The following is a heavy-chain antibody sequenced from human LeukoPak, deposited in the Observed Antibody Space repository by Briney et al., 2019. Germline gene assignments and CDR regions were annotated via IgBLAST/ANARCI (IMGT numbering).Heavy chain of an antibody. CDR3: ASLTTAEAFDI. CDR2: IYYSGST. CDR1: GGSISSYY. Sequence: PSETLSLTWTVSGGSISSYYWSWIRQPPGKGLEWIGYIYYSGSTNYNSSLKSRVSISIDTSKNRFSLKLSSVTAADTAVYYCASLTTAEAFDIWGQGTMVTVSS. D-gene: IGHD3-22*01. J-gene: IGHJ3*02. V-gene: IGHV4-59*01.